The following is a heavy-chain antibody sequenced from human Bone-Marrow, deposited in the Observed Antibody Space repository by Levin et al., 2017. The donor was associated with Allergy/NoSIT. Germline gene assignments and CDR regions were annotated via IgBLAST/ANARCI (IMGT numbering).Heavy chain of an antibody. CDR1: GFTFSIYS. CDR2: ISSSGSDM. J-gene: IGHJ4*02. Sequence: GGSLRLSCTVSGFTFSIYSINWVRQAPGKGLEWVSSISSSGSDMYYVDSVRGRFTISRDNAKNSLTLQMNSLRAEDTAVYYCARAGRYDYWSQGTLVTVSS. V-gene: IGHV3-21*01. D-gene: IGHD3-9*01. CDR3: ARAGRYDY.